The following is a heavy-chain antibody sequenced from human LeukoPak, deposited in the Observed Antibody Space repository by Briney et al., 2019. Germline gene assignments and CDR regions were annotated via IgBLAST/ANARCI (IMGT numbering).Heavy chain of an antibody. J-gene: IGHJ4*02. CDR3: ARVFLDSYGYYFDY. D-gene: IGHD5-18*01. V-gene: IGHV4-31*03. CDR2: IYYSGST. Sequence: SQTLSLTCTVSGGSISSGGYYWSWIRQHPGKGLEWIGYIYYSGSTYYNPSLKSRVTISVDTSKNQFSLKLSSVTAADTAVYYCARVFLDSYGYYFDYWGQGTLVTVSS. CDR1: GGSISSGGYY.